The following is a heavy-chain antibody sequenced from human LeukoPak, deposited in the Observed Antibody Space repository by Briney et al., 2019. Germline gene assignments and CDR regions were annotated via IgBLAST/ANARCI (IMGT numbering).Heavy chain of an antibody. D-gene: IGHD3-10*01. CDR2: ISRSSIYK. CDR3: AKSRGSGSSMARGVNFDY. J-gene: IGHJ4*02. CDR1: GFTFSSYS. Sequence: GGSLRLTCAASGFTFSSYSMNWVRQAPGKGLEWVSSISRSSIYKYYADSVKGRFTISRDNAKNSLYLQMNSLRAEDTAIYYCAKSRGSGSSMARGVNFDYWGQGTLVIVSS. V-gene: IGHV3-21*04.